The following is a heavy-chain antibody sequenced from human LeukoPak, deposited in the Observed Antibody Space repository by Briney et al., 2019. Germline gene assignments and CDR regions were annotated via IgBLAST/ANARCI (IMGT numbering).Heavy chain of an antibody. CDR1: GGSISSYY. CDR2: IYYSGST. D-gene: IGHD6-19*01. Sequence: SETLSLTCAVSGGSISSYYWSWIRQPPGKGLEWIGCIYYSGSTNYNPSLKSRVTISVDTSKNQFSLKLSSVTAADTAVYYCARQWAVAVPFPDYWGQGTLVTVSS. V-gene: IGHV4-59*08. CDR3: ARQWAVAVPFPDY. J-gene: IGHJ4*02.